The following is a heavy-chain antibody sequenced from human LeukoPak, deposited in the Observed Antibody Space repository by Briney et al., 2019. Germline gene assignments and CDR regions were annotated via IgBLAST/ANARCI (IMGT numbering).Heavy chain of an antibody. J-gene: IGHJ4*02. Sequence: SETLSLTCAVYGGSFSGYYWSWIRQPPGKGLEWIGEINHSGSTNYNPSLKSRVTISVDTSKNQFSLKLSSVTAADTAVYYCARGGVAAAPGRCWGQGTLVTVSS. CDR3: ARGGVAAAPGRC. D-gene: IGHD6-13*01. CDR1: GGSFSGYY. CDR2: INHSGST. V-gene: IGHV4-34*01.